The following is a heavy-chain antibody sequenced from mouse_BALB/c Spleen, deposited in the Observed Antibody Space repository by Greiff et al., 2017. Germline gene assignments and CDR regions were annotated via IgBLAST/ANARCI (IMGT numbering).Heavy chain of an antibody. CDR3: ARNSSYWYFDV. CDR2: INPSTGYT. D-gene: IGHD1-1*01. CDR1: GYTFTSYW. Sequence: QVHVKQSGAELAKPGASVKMSCKASGYTFTSYWMHWVKQRPGQGLEWIGYINPSTGYTEYNQKFKDKATLTADKSSSTSYMQLSSLTSEDSAVYYCARNSSYWYFDVWGAGTTVTVSS. V-gene: IGHV1-7*01. J-gene: IGHJ1*01.